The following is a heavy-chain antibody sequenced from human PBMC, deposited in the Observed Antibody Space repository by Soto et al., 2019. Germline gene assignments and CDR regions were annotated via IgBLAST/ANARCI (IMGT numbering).Heavy chain of an antibody. CDR2: IWYDGSNK. CDR1: GFTFSSYG. J-gene: IGHJ4*02. CDR3: ARDTGGPTPPYFDY. D-gene: IGHD2-8*02. V-gene: IGHV3-33*01. Sequence: PGGSLRLSCAASGFTFSSYGMHWVRQAPGKGLEWVAVIWYDGSNKYYADSVKGRFTISRDNSKNTLYLQMNSLRAEDTAVYYCARDTGGPTPPYFDYWGQGTLVTVSS.